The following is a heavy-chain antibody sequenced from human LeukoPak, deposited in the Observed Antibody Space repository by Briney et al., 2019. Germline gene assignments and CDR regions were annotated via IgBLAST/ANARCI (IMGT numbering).Heavy chain of an antibody. Sequence: PGGSLRLSCAASGFTFSSYWMSWVRQAPGKGLEWVSAISGSGGRTYYADSVKGRVTISRDNSKNTLYLQVNSLRAEDTAVYYCAKELSGGWPFDYWGQGTLVTVSS. V-gene: IGHV3-23*01. J-gene: IGHJ4*02. CDR1: GFTFSSYW. CDR2: ISGSGGRT. CDR3: AKELSGGWPFDY. D-gene: IGHD6-19*01.